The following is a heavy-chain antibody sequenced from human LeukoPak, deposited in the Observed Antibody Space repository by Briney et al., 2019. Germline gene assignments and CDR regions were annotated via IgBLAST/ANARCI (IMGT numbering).Heavy chain of an antibody. Sequence: PGGSLRLSCAASGFTFSSYSMNWVRQAPGKGLEWVSSISSSSSNIYYADSVKGRFTISRDNAKKSLYLQMNSLRAEDTAVYYCARPRGCSSSRCNNFDYWGQGTLVTVSS. V-gene: IGHV3-21*01. CDR1: GFTFSSYS. CDR2: ISSSSSNI. D-gene: IGHD2-2*01. CDR3: ARPRGCSSSRCNNFDY. J-gene: IGHJ4*02.